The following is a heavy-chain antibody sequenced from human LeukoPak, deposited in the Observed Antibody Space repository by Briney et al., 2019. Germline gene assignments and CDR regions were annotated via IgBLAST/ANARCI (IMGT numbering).Heavy chain of an antibody. J-gene: IGHJ4*02. CDR2: INPNSGGT. Sequence: ASVKVSCKASGYTFTGYYIHWVRQAPGQGLEWMGWINPNSGGTNYAQKFQGRVTMTRDTSISTAYMELSRLRSDDTAVYYCARDPYYYDSSGYPFDYWGQGTLVTVSS. CDR3: ARDPYYYDSSGYPFDY. CDR1: GYTFTGYY. V-gene: IGHV1-2*02. D-gene: IGHD3-22*01.